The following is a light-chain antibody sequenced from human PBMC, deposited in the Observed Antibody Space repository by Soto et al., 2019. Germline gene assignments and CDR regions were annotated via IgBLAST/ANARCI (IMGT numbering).Light chain of an antibody. CDR3: QQYAGSPRT. V-gene: IGKV3-20*01. Sequence: GFTQSAGPLSFTQRERCTLSCRASQNLGTLYLAWFQQKSGQAPRLLIYSASRRATGIPDRFTGSGSGTDFTLTINRVEPEDFAVYFCQQYAGSPRTFGQGTKVDIK. J-gene: IGKJ1*01. CDR1: QNLGTLY. CDR2: SAS.